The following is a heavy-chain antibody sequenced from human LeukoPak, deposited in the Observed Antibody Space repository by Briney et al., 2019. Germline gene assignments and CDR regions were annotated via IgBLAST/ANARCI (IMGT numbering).Heavy chain of an antibody. CDR3: ARDRDYYGSGSYLDY. D-gene: IGHD3-10*01. CDR2: ISYDGSNK. J-gene: IGHJ4*02. CDR1: GFTFSSYA. V-gene: IGHV3-30-3*01. Sequence: GGSLRLSCAASGFTFSSYAMHWVRQAPGKGLEWVAVISYDGSNKYYADSVKGRFTISRDNSKNTLYLQMNSLRAEDTAVYYCARDRDYYGSGSYLDYWGQGTLVTVSS.